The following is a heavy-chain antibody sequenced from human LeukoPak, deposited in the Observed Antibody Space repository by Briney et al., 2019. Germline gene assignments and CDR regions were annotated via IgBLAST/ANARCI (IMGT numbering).Heavy chain of an antibody. D-gene: IGHD1-26*01. CDR2: IKQDGSER. J-gene: IGHJ4*02. V-gene: IGHV3-7*01. CDR1: GFTFSNYW. CDR3: ARYGGSYYFDN. Sequence: GGSLRLSCAASGFTFSNYWMSWVRPAPGKGLEWVANIKQDGSERYYVDSVKGRFTISRDNAKNSLYLQMNSLRAEDTAVYYCARYGGSYYFDNWGQGTLVTVSS.